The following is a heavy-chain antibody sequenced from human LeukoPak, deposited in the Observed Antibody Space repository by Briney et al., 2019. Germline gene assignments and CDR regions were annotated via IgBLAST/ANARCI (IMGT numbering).Heavy chain of an antibody. J-gene: IGHJ5*02. V-gene: IGHV4-61*02. CDR1: GGSISSGSYY. D-gene: IGHD6-25*01. CDR2: IYTSGST. Sequence: SETLSLTCTVSGGSISSGSYYWSWIRQPAGKGLEWIGRIYTSGSTNYNPSLKSRVTISVDTSKNQFSLKLSSVTAADTAVYYCARERTSSGENWFDPWGQGTLVTVSS. CDR3: ARERTSSGENWFDP.